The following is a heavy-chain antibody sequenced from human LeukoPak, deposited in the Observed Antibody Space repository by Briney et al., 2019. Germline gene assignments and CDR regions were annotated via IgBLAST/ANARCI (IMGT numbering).Heavy chain of an antibody. CDR1: GFTFSTHW. D-gene: IGHD3-9*01. J-gene: IGHJ4*02. CDR2: IKSKTHGGTT. V-gene: IGHV3-15*01. Sequence: GGSLRLSCTASGFTFSTHWMTWVRQPPGKGLEWVGRIKSKTHGGTTDYAAAVKGRFTISRDDSKSTLYLQMNSLKTEDTALYYCTTWNYDILTGYSIWGQGTLVTVSS. CDR3: TTWNYDILTGYSI.